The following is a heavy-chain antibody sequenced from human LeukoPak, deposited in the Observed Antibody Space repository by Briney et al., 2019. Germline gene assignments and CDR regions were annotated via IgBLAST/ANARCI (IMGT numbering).Heavy chain of an antibody. V-gene: IGHV3-23*01. D-gene: IGHD3-10*01. CDR3: AKDSLNYYGSGSYPF. Sequence: GGSLRLSCAASGFTFSSYGMHWVRQAPGKGLEWVSAISGSGGSTYYADSVKGRFTISRDNSKNTLYLQMNSLRAEDTAVYYCAKDSLNYYGSGSYPFWGQGTLVTVSS. CDR2: ISGSGGST. J-gene: IGHJ4*02. CDR1: GFTFSSYG.